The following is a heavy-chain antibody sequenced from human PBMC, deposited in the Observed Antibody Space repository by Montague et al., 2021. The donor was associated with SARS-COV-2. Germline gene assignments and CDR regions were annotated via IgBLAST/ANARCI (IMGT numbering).Heavy chain of an antibody. CDR1: GFRFSSYS. Sequence: SLRLSFSASGFRFSSYSMDWVRQAPGKGLLWVSHISSNGSTIYYADSVKGRFTISRDNAKNSLYLQMNSLRAEDTAVYYCARVFATVGAMDRNDYWGQGTLVTVSS. D-gene: IGHD1-26*01. CDR3: ARVFATVGAMDRNDY. V-gene: IGHV3-48*03. J-gene: IGHJ4*02. CDR2: ISSNGSTI.